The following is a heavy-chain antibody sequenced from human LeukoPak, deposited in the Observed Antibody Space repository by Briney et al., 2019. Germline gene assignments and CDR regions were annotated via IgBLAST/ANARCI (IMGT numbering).Heavy chain of an antibody. V-gene: IGHV1-2*02. CDR1: GYTFTGYY. Sequence: PGASVKVSCKASGYTFTGYYMHWVRQAPGQGLEWMGWINPNSGGTNYAQKFQGRVTMTRDTSISTAYMELSRLRSDDTAVYYCAKDLPGRWLQCVSCGYWGQGTLVTVSS. D-gene: IGHD5-24*01. J-gene: IGHJ4*02. CDR3: AKDLPGRWLQCVSCGY. CDR2: INPNSGGT.